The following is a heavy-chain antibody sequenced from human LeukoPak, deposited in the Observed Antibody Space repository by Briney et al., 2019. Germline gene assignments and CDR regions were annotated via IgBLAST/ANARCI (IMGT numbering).Heavy chain of an antibody. CDR1: GYTLTSYG. Sequence: ASVKVSCKASGYTLTSYGINWVRQAPGQGLEWMGWISANNGETKYAQKLQGRVTMTTDASTSTAYMELRSLRSDDTAVYYCARGSVVIAAAIDFWGQGTVVTVSS. J-gene: IGHJ4*02. V-gene: IGHV1-18*01. CDR2: ISANNGET. D-gene: IGHD6-13*01. CDR3: ARGSVVIAAAIDF.